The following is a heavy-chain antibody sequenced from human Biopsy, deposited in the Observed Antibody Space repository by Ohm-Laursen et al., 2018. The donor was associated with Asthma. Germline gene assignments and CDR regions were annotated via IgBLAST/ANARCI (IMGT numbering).Heavy chain of an antibody. CDR3: ARTTYGHDGFDP. V-gene: IGHV4-31*02. CDR2: IYYSGST. Sequence: SETLSLTWTVSGGSINIGDYYWSWIRQHPVKGLEWIGHIYYSGSTYYNPSLKGRVSISLDTSKNQFSLSLTSVTAADTAVYYCARTTYGHDGFDPWGQGTLVTVSS. CDR1: GGSINIGDYY. J-gene: IGHJ5*02. D-gene: IGHD4-17*01.